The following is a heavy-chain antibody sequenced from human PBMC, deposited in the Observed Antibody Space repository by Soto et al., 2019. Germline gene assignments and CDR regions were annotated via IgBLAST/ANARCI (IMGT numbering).Heavy chain of an antibody. V-gene: IGHV3-23*01. CDR2: ISDSGTKT. CDR3: AKDGNRKDDY. Sequence: GGSLRLSCSASGFSISDYAMCWVRQAPGKGLEWVSSISDSGTKTFYADSVKGRFAISRDTSKNTVYMQMNNLRVEDTALYYCAKDGNRKDDYWGQGTVVTVSS. J-gene: IGHJ4*02. CDR1: GFSISDYA.